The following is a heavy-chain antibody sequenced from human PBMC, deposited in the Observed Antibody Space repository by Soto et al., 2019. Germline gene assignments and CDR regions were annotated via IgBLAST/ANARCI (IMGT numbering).Heavy chain of an antibody. V-gene: IGHV1-69*13. CDR3: ARAPQWELPWKVAFDI. Sequence: GTSVGVSCEECGGGLGSYARSWVRQAPGQGLEWMGGIIPIFGTANYAQKFQGRVTITADESTSTAYMELSSLRSEDTAVYYCARAPQWELPWKVAFDIWGQGTMVTLS. CDR1: GGGLGSYA. CDR2: IIPIFGTA. J-gene: IGHJ3*02. D-gene: IGHD1-26*01.